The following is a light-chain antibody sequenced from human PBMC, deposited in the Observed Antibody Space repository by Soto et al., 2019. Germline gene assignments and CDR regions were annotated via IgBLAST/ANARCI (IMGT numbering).Light chain of an antibody. J-gene: IGKJ3*01. CDR3: QQSYSTLVT. CDR1: QNISIF. V-gene: IGKV1-39*01. CDR2: TAS. Sequence: DIQLTQSPSSLSASVGDRVTITCRASQNISIFLNWYQQKPGKAPKLLIYTASDLESGVPSRISGGGSGTEFTLSNSSLQTEDFATYYCQQSYSTLVTFGPGTKVDIK.